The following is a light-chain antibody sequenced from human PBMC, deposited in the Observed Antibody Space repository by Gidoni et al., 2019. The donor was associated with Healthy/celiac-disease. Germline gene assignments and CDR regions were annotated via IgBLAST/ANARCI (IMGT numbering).Light chain of an antibody. V-gene: IGKV4-1*01. Sequence: DIVMTQSPDSLAVSLGERATINCKSSQSVLYSSNNKNYLAWYQQKPGQPPKLLIYWASTRESGVPDRFSGSGSGTDFTLTISSLQAEDVAVYYCQQYSARYSFGQGTKLEIK. CDR3: QQYSARYS. CDR2: WAS. CDR1: QSVLYSSNNKNY. J-gene: IGKJ2*03.